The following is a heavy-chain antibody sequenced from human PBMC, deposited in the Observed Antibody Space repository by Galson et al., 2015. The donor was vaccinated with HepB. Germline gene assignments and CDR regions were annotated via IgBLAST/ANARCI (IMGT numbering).Heavy chain of an antibody. CDR2: ISPHNRYT. CDR1: GYTFSSYS. D-gene: IGHD2-15*01. V-gene: IGHV1-18*01. CDR3: ARGAVVVAVGATEDNWFDP. Sequence: SVKVSCKASGYTFSSYSITWVRQAPGQGLEWVGWISPHNRYTNYAQNFQGRVTMTTDTSTNTAYMELRSLRSDDTAIYYCARGAVVVAVGATEDNWFDPWGRGTLVTVSS. J-gene: IGHJ5*02.